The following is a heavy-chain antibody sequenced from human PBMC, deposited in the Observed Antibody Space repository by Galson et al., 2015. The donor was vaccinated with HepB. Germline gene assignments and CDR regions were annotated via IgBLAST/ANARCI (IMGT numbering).Heavy chain of an antibody. D-gene: IGHD3-22*01. J-gene: IGHJ6*02. CDR3: AKDRYDSSGAGSSYYYGMDV. CDR2: ISYDGSNK. V-gene: IGHV3-30*18. CDR1: GGTFSSYG. Sequence: SCKASGGTFSSYGMHWVRQAPGKGLEWVAVISYDGSNKYYADSVKGRFTISRDNSKNTLYLQMNSLRAEDTAVYYCAKDRYDSSGAGSSYYYGMDVWGQGTTVTVSS.